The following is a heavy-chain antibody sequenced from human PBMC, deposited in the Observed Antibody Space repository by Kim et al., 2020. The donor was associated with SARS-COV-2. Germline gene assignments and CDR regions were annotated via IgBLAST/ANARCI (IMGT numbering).Heavy chain of an antibody. CDR3: ASDRRITMVRGERKGFDY. J-gene: IGHJ4*01. D-gene: IGHD3-10*01. V-gene: IGHV4-34*01. CDR2: INHSGST. CDR1: GGSFSGYY. Sequence: SETLSLTCAVYGGSFSGYYWSWIRQPPGKGLEWIGEINHSGSTNYNPSLKSRVTISVDTSKNQFSLKLSSVTAADTAVYYCASDRRITMVRGERKGFDY.